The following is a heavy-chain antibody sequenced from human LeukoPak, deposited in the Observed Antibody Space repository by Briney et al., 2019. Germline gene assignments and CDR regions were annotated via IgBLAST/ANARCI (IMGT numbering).Heavy chain of an antibody. CDR3: ARDSGDPGAFDY. D-gene: IGHD2-21*02. CDR2: IKQGGREK. J-gene: IGHJ4*02. Sequence: GGSLRLSCAASGFTFSSYWMSWVRQAPGKGLKWVANIKQGGREKYYVDSVKGRFTISRDNGKNSMYLQMNSLRAEDTAVYYCARDSGDPGAFDYWGQGTLVTVSS. CDR1: GFTFSSYW. V-gene: IGHV3-7*01.